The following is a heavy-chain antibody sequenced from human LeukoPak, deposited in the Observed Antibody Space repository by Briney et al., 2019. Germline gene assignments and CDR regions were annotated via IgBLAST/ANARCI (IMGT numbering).Heavy chain of an antibody. CDR2: ISGSGGST. V-gene: IGHV3-23*01. J-gene: IGHJ4*02. Sequence: GGTLRLSCAASGFTFSSYGMSWVRQAPGKGLEWVSAISGSGGSTYYADSVKGRFTISRDNAKNSLYLQMNSLRAEDTAVYYCARDDLYYDSSGGLDYWGQGTLVTVSS. CDR1: GFTFSSYG. CDR3: ARDDLYYDSSGGLDY. D-gene: IGHD3-22*01.